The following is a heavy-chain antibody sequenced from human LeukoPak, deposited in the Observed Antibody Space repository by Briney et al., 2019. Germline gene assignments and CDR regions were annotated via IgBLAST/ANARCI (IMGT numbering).Heavy chain of an antibody. J-gene: IGHJ4*02. Sequence: PGGSLRLSCAASGFTFSSYSMNWVRQAPGKGLEWVSSISSSSSCIYYADSVKGRFTISRDNAKNSLYLQMNSLRAEDTAVYYCVRESGTYYYDSSGSEELDYWGQGTLVTVSS. CDR3: VRESGTYYYDSSGSEELDY. D-gene: IGHD3-22*01. V-gene: IGHV3-21*01. CDR1: GFTFSSYS. CDR2: ISSSSSCI.